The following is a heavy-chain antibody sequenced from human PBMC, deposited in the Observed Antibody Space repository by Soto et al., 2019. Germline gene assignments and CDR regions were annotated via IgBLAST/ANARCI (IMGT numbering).Heavy chain of an antibody. Sequence: EVQLVESGGDLVKPGGYLRLSCAASGITFINAWMSWVRQAPGKGLEWVGRIKNRVDGGTADYAAPVRGRFTISRDDSKNTLFLLMNSLEAEETAIYYCTTDPGDYEDFWGRGTLVTVSS. CDR3: TTDPGDYEDF. J-gene: IGHJ4*02. D-gene: IGHD4-17*01. V-gene: IGHV3-15*01. CDR2: IKNRVDGGTA. CDR1: GITFINAW.